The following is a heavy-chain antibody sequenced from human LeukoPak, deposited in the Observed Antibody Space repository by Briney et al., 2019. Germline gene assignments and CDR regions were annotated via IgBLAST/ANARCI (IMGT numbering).Heavy chain of an antibody. Sequence: ASVKVSCKASGYTFTSYGISWVRQAPGQGLEWMGWINPNSGGTNYAQKFQGRITMTRDTSISTAYMELSRLRPDDTAVYYCARARFGYSSSSYWGQGTLVTVSS. CDR2: INPNSGGT. CDR3: ARARFGYSSSSY. CDR1: GYTFTSYG. V-gene: IGHV1-2*02. D-gene: IGHD6-6*01. J-gene: IGHJ4*02.